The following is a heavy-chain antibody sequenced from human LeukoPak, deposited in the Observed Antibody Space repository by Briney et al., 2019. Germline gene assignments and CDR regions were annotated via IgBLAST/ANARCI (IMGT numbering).Heavy chain of an antibody. Sequence: ASVKVSWKASGGTFSSYAISWVRQAPGQGLEWMGGIIPIFGTANYAQKFQGRVTITADESTSTAYMELSSLRSEDTAVYYCARGGLAARPLDYWGQGTLVTVSS. CDR3: ARGGLAARPLDY. CDR2: IIPIFGTA. V-gene: IGHV1-69*01. J-gene: IGHJ4*02. CDR1: GGTFSSYA. D-gene: IGHD6-6*01.